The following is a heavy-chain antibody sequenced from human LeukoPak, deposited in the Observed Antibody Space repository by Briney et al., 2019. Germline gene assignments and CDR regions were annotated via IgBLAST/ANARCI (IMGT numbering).Heavy chain of an antibody. J-gene: IGHJ3*02. D-gene: IGHD2-21*02. CDR2: IWCDGSNK. Sequence: GGSLRLSCAASGFTFSSYGMHWVRQAPGKGLEWVAVIWCDGSNKYYADSVKGRFTISRDNSKNTLYLQMNSLRAEDTAVYYCARELLAYCGGDCYPIAFDIWGQGTMVTVSS. V-gene: IGHV3-33*01. CDR3: ARELLAYCGGDCYPIAFDI. CDR1: GFTFSSYG.